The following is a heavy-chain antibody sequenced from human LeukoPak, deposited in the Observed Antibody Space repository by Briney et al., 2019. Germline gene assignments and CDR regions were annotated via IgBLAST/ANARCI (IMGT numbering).Heavy chain of an antibody. CDR1: GYTFTGYY. D-gene: IGHD3-10*01. CDR3: ARDCGSGIKGVDY. CDR2: INPSGGST. V-gene: IGHV1-46*01. Sequence: ASVKVSCKASGYTFTGYYMHWVRQAPGQGLEWMGIINPSGGSTSYAQKFQGRVTMTRDTSTSTAYMELSSLRSEDTAVYYCARDCGSGIKGVDYWGQGTLVTVSS. J-gene: IGHJ4*02.